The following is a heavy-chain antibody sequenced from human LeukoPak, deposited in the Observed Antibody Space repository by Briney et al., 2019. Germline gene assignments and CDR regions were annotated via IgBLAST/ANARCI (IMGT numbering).Heavy chain of an antibody. Sequence: SEPLSLTCTVSGGSISSYYWSWIRQPPGKGLEWIGYIYYSGSTNYNPSLKSRVTISVDTSKNQFSLKLSSVTAADTAVYYCARDHGGLNFDYWGQGTLVTVSS. V-gene: IGHV4-59*01. CDR2: IYYSGST. CDR3: ARDHGGLNFDY. D-gene: IGHD4-23*01. CDR1: GGSISSYY. J-gene: IGHJ4*02.